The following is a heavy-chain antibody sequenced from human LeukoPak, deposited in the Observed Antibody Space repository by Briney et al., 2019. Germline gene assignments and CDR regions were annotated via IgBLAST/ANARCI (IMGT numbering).Heavy chain of an antibody. Sequence: PGGSLRLSCAASGFTFSSYAMHWVRQAPGKGLEWVAVISYDGSNKYYADSVKGRFTISRDNSKNTLYLQMNSLRAEDTAVYYCAKDAKSGPVIDYWGQGTLVTVSS. D-gene: IGHD2/OR15-2a*01. CDR3: AKDAKSGPVIDY. CDR2: ISYDGSNK. J-gene: IGHJ4*02. CDR1: GFTFSSYA. V-gene: IGHV3-30-3*01.